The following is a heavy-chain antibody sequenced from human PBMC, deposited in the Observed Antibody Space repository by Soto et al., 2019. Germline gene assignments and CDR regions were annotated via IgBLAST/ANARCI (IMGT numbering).Heavy chain of an antibody. CDR1: GFTLSSYS. CDR2: ISSSSSYI. CDR3: ASQTSGYYYYGMDV. J-gene: IGHJ6*02. V-gene: IGHV3-21*01. Sequence: PGGSLRLSCAASGFTLSSYSMNWVRQAPGKGLEWVSSISSSSSYIHYADSVKGRFTISRDNAKNSLYLQMNSLSAEDTAVYYCASQTSGYYYYGMDVWGQGTTVTVSS.